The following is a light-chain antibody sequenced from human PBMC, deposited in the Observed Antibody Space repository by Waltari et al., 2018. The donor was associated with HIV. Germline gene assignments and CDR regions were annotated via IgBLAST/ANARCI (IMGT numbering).Light chain of an antibody. CDR3: ATWDDSLDGPM. J-gene: IGLJ3*02. V-gene: IGLV1-44*01. Sequence: QSVLTQPPSASGTPGQRVTISCSGSISDIGSNTVNWYQQLPGTAPKLLIYNNDQRPSGVPDRFSASKSGTSASRAISGLRSEDEADYYCATWDDSLDGPMFGGGTKLTVL. CDR2: NND. CDR1: ISDIGSNT.